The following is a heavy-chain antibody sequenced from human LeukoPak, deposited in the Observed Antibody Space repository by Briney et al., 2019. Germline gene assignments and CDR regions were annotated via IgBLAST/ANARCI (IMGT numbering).Heavy chain of an antibody. J-gene: IGHJ5*02. CDR2: IKSNRDGGTT. Sequence: GGSLRLSCAASGFTFRNFWMSWVRQAPGKGLEGVGRIKSNRDGGTTQYAAPVKDRFTISRDDSKSILYLQTTRLNSVNTAMYYCTGEPNWFDPWGQGTLVTVSS. D-gene: IGHD3-16*01. CDR1: GFTFRNFW. CDR3: TGEPNWFDP. V-gene: IGHV3-15*01.